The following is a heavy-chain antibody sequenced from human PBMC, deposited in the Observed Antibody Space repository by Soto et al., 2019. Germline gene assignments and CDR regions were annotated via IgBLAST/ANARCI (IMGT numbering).Heavy chain of an antibody. J-gene: IGHJ6*02. D-gene: IGHD3-10*01. CDR3: ARQGFGPLHGLVDV. Sequence: QVQLQESGPGLVKPSETLSLSCTVSGGSISSYYWSWFRQSPGKRMEWIGYVHHSWGSSYNPSLQSRVAISLETSKSKFSLKVTSVTATDTAVYYCARQGFGPLHGLVDVWGQGTTVTVSS. CDR2: VHHSWGS. CDR1: GGSISSYY. V-gene: IGHV4-59*08.